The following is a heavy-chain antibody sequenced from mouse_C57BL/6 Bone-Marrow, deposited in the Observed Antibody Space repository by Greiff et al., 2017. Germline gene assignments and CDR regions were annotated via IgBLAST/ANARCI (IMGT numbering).Heavy chain of an antibody. CDR3: ARENWGYGRGYFDY. V-gene: IGHV5-16*01. CDR2: INYDGSST. D-gene: IGHD1-1*01. J-gene: IGHJ2*01. Sequence: EVKLVESEGGLVQPGSSMKLSCTASGFTFSDYYMAWVRQVPEKGLEWVANINYDGSSTYYLDSLKSRFIISRDNAKNILYLQMSSLKSEDTATYYGARENWGYGRGYFDYWGQGTTLTVSS. CDR1: GFTFSDYY.